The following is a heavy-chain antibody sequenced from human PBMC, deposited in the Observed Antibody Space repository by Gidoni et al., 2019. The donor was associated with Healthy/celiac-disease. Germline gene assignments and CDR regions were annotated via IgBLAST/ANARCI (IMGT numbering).Heavy chain of an antibody. Sequence: QGQLVESGGGVVQPGRYLRLSCAASGVTFSNYGMQWVRQAPGKGLEGLAVIWYDGSNKYYADSVKRRFTISRDNSKNTLYLQMNSLRAEDTAVYYCARAFCSGGSCYSAYYYGMDVWGQGTTVTVSS. D-gene: IGHD2-15*01. CDR3: ARAFCSGGSCYSAYYYGMDV. CDR1: GVTFSNYG. CDR2: IWYDGSNK. J-gene: IGHJ6*02. V-gene: IGHV3-33*01.